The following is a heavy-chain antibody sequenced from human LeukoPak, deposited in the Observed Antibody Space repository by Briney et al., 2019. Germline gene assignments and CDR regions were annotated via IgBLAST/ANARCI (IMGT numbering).Heavy chain of an antibody. D-gene: IGHD6-13*01. CDR1: GGSFSGYY. V-gene: IGHV4-34*01. J-gene: IGHJ6*03. CDR3: ARGHGSSWYRYYYYYMDV. Sequence: SETLSLTCAVYGGSFSGYYWSWIRQPPGKGLEWIGEINHSGSTNYNPSLKSRVTISVDTSKNQFSLKLSSVTAADTAVYYCARGHGSSWYRYYYYYMDVWGKGTTVTVSS. CDR2: INHSGST.